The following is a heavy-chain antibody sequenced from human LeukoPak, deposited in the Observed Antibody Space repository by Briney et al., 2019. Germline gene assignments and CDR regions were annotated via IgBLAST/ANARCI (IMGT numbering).Heavy chain of an antibody. Sequence: PGGSLRLSCAASGFTFYDHGMSWVRQVPGKGLEWVSGINWNGGSTGYADSVKGRFTISRDNAKNSLYLQMNSLRADDTALYYCAAGDRNGWYFDYWGQGTLVTVSS. CDR2: INWNGGST. CDR3: AAGDRNGWYFDY. D-gene: IGHD6-19*01. V-gene: IGHV3-20*04. J-gene: IGHJ4*02. CDR1: GFTFYDHG.